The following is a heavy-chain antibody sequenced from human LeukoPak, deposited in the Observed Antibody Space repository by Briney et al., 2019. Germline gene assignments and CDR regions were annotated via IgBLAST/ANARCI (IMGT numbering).Heavy chain of an antibody. CDR1: GYTFTGYY. J-gene: IGHJ3*02. CDR2: INPNSGGT. Sequence: GASVKVSCKASGYTFTGYYMHWVRQAPGQGLEWMGWINPNSGGTNYAQKFQGRVTMTRDTSISTAYMELSRLRSDDTAVYYCARVGLFRYDSSGYYLGHAFDIWGQGTMVTVSS. CDR3: ARVGLFRYDSSGYYLGHAFDI. V-gene: IGHV1-2*02. D-gene: IGHD3-22*01.